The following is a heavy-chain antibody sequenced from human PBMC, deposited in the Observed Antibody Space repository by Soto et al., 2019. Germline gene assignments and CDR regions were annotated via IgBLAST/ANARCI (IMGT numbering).Heavy chain of an antibody. J-gene: IGHJ3*02. V-gene: IGHV1-18*01. Sequence: ASVKVSCKASGYTFTSYGISWVRQAPGQGLECMGWISAYNGNTNYAQKLQGRVTMTTXTXXSXXXMXPXXLRXDDTAVYYCARGVASGAFDIWGQGTMVTVSS. CDR1: GYTFTSYG. CDR2: ISAYNGNT. CDR3: ARGVASGAFDI. D-gene: IGHD6-25*01.